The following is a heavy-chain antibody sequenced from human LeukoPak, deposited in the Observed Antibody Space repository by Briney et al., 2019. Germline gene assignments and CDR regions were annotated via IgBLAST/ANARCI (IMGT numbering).Heavy chain of an antibody. CDR3: TRDFGRSSYYFDF. J-gene: IGHJ4*02. CDR1: GFTFSSYT. V-gene: IGHV3-48*01. Sequence: PGGSLRLSCAASGFTFSSYTMNWVRQAPGKGLEWVSYISSSSSSIYYADSVKGRFTISRDNAKNSLYLQMNRLRVEDTAVYYCTRDFGRSSYYFDFWGQGTLVTVSS. CDR2: ISSSSSSI. D-gene: IGHD3-3*01.